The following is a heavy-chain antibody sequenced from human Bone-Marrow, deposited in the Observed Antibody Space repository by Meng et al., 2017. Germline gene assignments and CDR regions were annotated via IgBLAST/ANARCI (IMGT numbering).Heavy chain of an antibody. Sequence: SETLSLTCTVSGGSISSSSYYWGWIRQPPGKGLEWIGSIYYSGSTYYNPSLKSRVTISVDTSKNQFSLKLSSVTAADTAVYYCARAYDSSGYYPLPRDAFDIWGQGTMVTVS. CDR2: IYYSGST. CDR3: ARAYDSSGYYPLPRDAFDI. V-gene: IGHV4-39*07. D-gene: IGHD3-22*01. J-gene: IGHJ3*02. CDR1: GGSISSSSYY.